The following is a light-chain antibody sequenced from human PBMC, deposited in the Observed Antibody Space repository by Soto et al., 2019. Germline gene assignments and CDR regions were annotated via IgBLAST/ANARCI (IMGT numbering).Light chain of an antibody. CDR3: QQYXXXXXWT. J-gene: IGKJ1*01. V-gene: IGKV3-15*01. Sequence: EIVMTQSPATLSVSPGERATLSCRASQSVSTNLAWYQQKPGQAPRLLIYGASTRATGIPARFSGSGSGTEFTLTIXXXXXXXXAVYYCQQYXXXXXWTFGQ. CDR2: GAS. CDR1: QSVSTN.